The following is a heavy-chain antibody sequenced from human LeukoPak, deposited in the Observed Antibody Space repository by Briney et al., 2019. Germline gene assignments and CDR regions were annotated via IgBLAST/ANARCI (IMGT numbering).Heavy chain of an antibody. D-gene: IGHD2-2*01. V-gene: IGHV3-21*04. CDR3: ALCRLPFYGMDV. Sequence: GGSLRLSCAASGFTFSTYSMNWVRQAPGKGLEWVSSISSSSSYMYYADSLKGRFTISRDNAKNSLYLQMNSLRAEDTAVYSCALCRLPFYGMDVWGQGTTVTVSS. CDR2: ISSSSSYM. J-gene: IGHJ6*02. CDR1: GFTFSTYS.